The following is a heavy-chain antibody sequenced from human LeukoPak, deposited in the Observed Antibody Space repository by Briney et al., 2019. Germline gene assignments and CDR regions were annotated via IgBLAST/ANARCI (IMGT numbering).Heavy chain of an antibody. J-gene: IGHJ6*03. V-gene: IGHV7-4-1*02. CDR1: GYTFTTYA. Sequence: ASVKVSCKASGYTFTTYAMSWVRQAPGQGLEWMGWINTNTGNPTYARGFTGRFVFSLDTSVSTAYLQISSLKAEDTAVYYCARDGGGYSYGYDYYYMDVWGKGTTVTVSS. CDR2: INTNTGNP. CDR3: ARDGGGYSYGYDYYYMDV. D-gene: IGHD5-18*01.